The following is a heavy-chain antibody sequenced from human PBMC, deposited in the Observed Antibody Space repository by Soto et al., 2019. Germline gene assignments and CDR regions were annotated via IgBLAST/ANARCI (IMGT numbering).Heavy chain of an antibody. Sequence: PSETLSLTCKVSGASISSSYWSWIRQPPRKGLEWIAYIYHTGTTNYNPSLKSRVTISLDTSKSQFSLNLTSLTTADTAVYFCARGGNRYSATSSGLGAFDYWGQGTLVTVS. CDR2: IYHTGTT. V-gene: IGHV4-59*01. CDR1: GASISSSY. J-gene: IGHJ4*02. D-gene: IGHD5-12*01. CDR3: ARGGNRYSATSSGLGAFDY.